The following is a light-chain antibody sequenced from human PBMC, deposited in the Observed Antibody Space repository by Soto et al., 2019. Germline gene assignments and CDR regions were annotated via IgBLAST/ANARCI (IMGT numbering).Light chain of an antibody. V-gene: IGKV1-5*01. J-gene: IGKJ4*02. Sequence: ITQSPSPLYESVGDRPNITCRASQSVSRWLAWYQQKPVKAPKILIYEASSLERGVPSRFSASGSGTEFTLTISCLQPDDSATYYCQQYDVYPWRFGGRVKV. CDR1: QSVSRW. CDR3: QQYDVYPWR. CDR2: EAS.